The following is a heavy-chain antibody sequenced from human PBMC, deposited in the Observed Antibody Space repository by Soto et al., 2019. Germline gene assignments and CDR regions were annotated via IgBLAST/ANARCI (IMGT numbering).Heavy chain of an antibody. CDR1: GYTFTGYY. V-gene: IGHV1-2*04. Sequence: ASVKVSCKASGYTFTGYYLHWVRQAPGQGLEWMGWVNPNSGGTSYAQKFQDWVTMTRDTSISTAYMELSRLRSDDTALYYCARETAMAAFDIWGQRTMVTVSS. J-gene: IGHJ3*02. CDR3: ARETAMAAFDI. D-gene: IGHD5-18*01. CDR2: VNPNSGGT.